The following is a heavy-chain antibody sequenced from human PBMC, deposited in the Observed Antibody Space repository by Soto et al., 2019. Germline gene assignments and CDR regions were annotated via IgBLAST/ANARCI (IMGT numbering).Heavy chain of an antibody. CDR1: GYTFTSYG. Sequence: ASVKVSCKASGYTFTSYGISWVRQAPGQGLEWMGWISAYNGNTNYAQKLQGRVTMTTDTSTSTAYMELRSLRSGDTAVYYCARDLGGYYYDSSGPDAFDIWGQGTMVNVSS. CDR2: ISAYNGNT. D-gene: IGHD3-22*01. V-gene: IGHV1-18*01. CDR3: ARDLGGYYYDSSGPDAFDI. J-gene: IGHJ3*02.